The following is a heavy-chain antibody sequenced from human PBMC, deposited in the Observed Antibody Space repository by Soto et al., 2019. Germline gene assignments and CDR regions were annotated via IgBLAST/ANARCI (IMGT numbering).Heavy chain of an antibody. CDR1: GYTFTGYY. J-gene: IGHJ4*02. Sequence: ASVKVSCKASGYTFTGYYMHWVRQAPGQGLEWMGWINPNSGGTNYAQKFQERVTITRDMSTSTAYMELSSLRSEDTAVYYCAADLSDGGRYLDYWGQGTLGTVSS. V-gene: IGHV1-2*02. CDR3: AADLSDGGRYLDY. CDR2: INPNSGGT. D-gene: IGHD2-15*01.